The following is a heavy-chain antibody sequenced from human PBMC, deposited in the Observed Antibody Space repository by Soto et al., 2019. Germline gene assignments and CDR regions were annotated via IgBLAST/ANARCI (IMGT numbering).Heavy chain of an antibody. CDR1: GCTFTTYD. V-gene: IGHV1-8*01. J-gene: IGHJ4*02. CDR3: ARRKERSGPHYFDS. Sequence: ASVKVSGKASGCTFTTYDIHWVRQATGQGLEWMGWMNPITGNAGYAQKFQGRVTMTRNTSISTAYMEVRSLRSEDTAVYYCARRKERSGPHYFDSWGQGSLVTVSS. CDR2: MNPITGNA.